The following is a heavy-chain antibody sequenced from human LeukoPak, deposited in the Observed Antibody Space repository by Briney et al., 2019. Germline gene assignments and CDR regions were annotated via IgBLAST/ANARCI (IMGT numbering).Heavy chain of an antibody. J-gene: IGHJ5*02. CDR1: GGSISSSSYY. D-gene: IGHD6-13*01. CDR3: ARDPKEQLATADNWFDP. V-gene: IGHV4-39*07. Sequence: SETLSLTCTVSGGSISSSSYYWGWIRQPPGKGLEWIGSIYYSGSTYYNPSLKSRVTISVDTSKNQFSLKLSSVTAADTAVYYCARDPKEQLATADNWFDPWGQETLVTVSS. CDR2: IYYSGST.